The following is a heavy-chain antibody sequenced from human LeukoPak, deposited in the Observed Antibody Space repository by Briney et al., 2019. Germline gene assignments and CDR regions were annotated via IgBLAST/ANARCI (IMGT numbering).Heavy chain of an antibody. J-gene: IGHJ4*02. Sequence: GGSLTLFCGASGFTLIDYNMHWVRQAPGKGLEYVGFIQFDGTTEYYTDSVKGRFTMSRDKSKNTLYLQMNSLRGGDTAVYYCARGAAVALELWGQGTLVSVSS. V-gene: IGHV3-30*02. CDR3: ARGAAVALEL. CDR1: GFTLIDYN. CDR2: IQFDGTTE. D-gene: IGHD6-19*01.